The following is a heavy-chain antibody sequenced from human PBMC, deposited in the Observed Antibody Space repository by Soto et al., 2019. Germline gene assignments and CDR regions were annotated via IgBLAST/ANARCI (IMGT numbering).Heavy chain of an antibody. CDR3: AREVRYCSGGSCYRSFDI. V-gene: IGHV4-59*01. J-gene: IGHJ3*02. CDR2: IYYSGST. Sequence: QVQLQESGPGLVKPSETLSLTCTVSGGSISSYYWSWIRQPPGKGLEWIGYIYYSGSTNYNPSLKSLVTISLDTSKNQFSLKLSSVTAADTAVYYCAREVRYCSGGSCYRSFDIWGQGTMVTVSS. D-gene: IGHD2-15*01. CDR1: GGSISSYY.